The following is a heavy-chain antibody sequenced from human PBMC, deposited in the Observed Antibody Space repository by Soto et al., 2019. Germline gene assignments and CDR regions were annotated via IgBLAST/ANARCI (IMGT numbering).Heavy chain of an antibody. CDR1: GYTFTNYG. CDR3: ARGGWNSGAGNCDL. CDR2: ISAYNGKT. Sequence: QVQLVQSGTEVKTPGASVKVSCHASGYTFTNYGINWVRQAPGQGLEWMAWISAYNGKTHHAPFLKDRGTMTKDTSPRTAYMGVTRLTSDDTAVYCCARGGWNSGAGNCDLWGQATVVTVSS. J-gene: IGHJ3*01. D-gene: IGHD1-7*01. V-gene: IGHV1-18*04.